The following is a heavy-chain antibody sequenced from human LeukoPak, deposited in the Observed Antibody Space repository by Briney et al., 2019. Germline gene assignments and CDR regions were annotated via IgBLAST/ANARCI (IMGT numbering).Heavy chain of an antibody. V-gene: IGHV3-30*02. D-gene: IGHD6-19*01. J-gene: IGHJ4*02. CDR1: GFTFSSYG. Sequence: GGSLRLSCAASGFTFSSYGRHWVRQAPGKGLEWGAFIRYDGSNKYYADSVKGRFTISRDNSKNTLYLQMNSLRAEDTAVYYCAKDVNIAVAGFFDYWGQGTLVTVSS. CDR3: AKDVNIAVAGFFDY. CDR2: IRYDGSNK.